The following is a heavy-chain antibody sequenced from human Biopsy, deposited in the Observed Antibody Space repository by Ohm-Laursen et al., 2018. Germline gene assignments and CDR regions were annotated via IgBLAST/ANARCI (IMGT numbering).Heavy chain of an antibody. Sequence: SQTLSLTCIVSGGSISSDYWSWIRQPPGKGLEWIGYISDSGSTNSNPSLKSRLTISVDTSKNQFSLRLNSVTAADTAVYYCARATNSTGWPYYYFYGMDVWGQGTTVTVSS. CDR2: ISDSGST. CDR1: GGSISSDY. J-gene: IGHJ6*02. V-gene: IGHV4-59*01. D-gene: IGHD2/OR15-2a*01. CDR3: ARATNSTGWPYYYFYGMDV.